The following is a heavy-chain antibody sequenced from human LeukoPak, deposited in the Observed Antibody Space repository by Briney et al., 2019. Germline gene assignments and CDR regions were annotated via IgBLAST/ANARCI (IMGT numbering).Heavy chain of an antibody. V-gene: IGHV3-23*01. CDR2: ISGSGGST. D-gene: IGHD6-13*01. J-gene: IGHJ4*02. CDR1: GFTFSSYS. CDR3: AKEGGSSWYYFDY. Sequence: GGSLRLSCAASGFTFSSYSMNWLPQAPGKGLEWVSAISGSGGSTYYADSVKGRFTISRDNSKNTLYLQMNSLRAEDTAVYYCAKEGGSSWYYFDYWGQGTLVTVSS.